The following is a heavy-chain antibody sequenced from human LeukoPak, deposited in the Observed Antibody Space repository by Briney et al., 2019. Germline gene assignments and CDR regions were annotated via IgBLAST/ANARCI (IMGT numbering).Heavy chain of an antibody. CDR1: GGSFSGYY. D-gene: IGHD2-2*01. Sequence: SETLSLTCAVYGGSFSGYYWSWIRQPPGKGLEWIGEINHSGSTNYNPSLKSRVTISVDTSKNQFSLKLSSVTAADTAVYYCASHRARYCSSTSCPRPFGYWGQGTLVTVSS. CDR3: ASHRARYCSSTSCPRPFGY. J-gene: IGHJ4*02. V-gene: IGHV4-34*01. CDR2: INHSGST.